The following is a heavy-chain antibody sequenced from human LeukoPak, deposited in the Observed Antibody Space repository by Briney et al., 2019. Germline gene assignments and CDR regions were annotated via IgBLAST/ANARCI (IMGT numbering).Heavy chain of an antibody. CDR3: ARNLGRSSWYIWFDF. J-gene: IGHJ5*01. CDR1: GYTFSGYY. CDR2: MNPNSGNT. V-gene: IGHV1-8*02. D-gene: IGHD6-13*01. Sequence: GASVKVSFKASGYTFSGYYMHLVRQAPGQRLGWRGWMNPNSGNTGYAQKFQGRVTMTRNTSISTAYMELSSLRSEDSAVYHCARNLGRSSWYIWFDFWGQGTLVTVSS.